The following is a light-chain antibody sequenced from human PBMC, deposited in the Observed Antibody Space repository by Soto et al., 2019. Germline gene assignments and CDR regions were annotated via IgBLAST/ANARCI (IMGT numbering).Light chain of an antibody. CDR1: PTISSW. V-gene: IGKV1-39*01. J-gene: IGKJ5*01. CDR2: AAS. CDR3: QQSYSTPIT. Sequence: PSTLSGSVGDRVTITCRASPTISSWLAWYQQKPGQAPKLLIYAASTLQSGVPSRFSGSGSGTDFTLTISSLQPEDFATYYCQQSYSTPITFGQGTRLENK.